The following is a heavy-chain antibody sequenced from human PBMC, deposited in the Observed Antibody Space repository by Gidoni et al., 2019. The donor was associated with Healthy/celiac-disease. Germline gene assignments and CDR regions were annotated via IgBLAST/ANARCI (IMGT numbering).Heavy chain of an antibody. Sequence: EVQLFASGGGLVQPGGSLRLSCAASGCTFRRYAMSWVRQAPGKGLEWVSAISGSGGRTDYADSVKGRLTISRDNSKNTLYLQMNSLRAEDTAVYYCAKDGEGRIAPYYFDYWGQGTLVTVSS. D-gene: IGHD6-13*01. V-gene: IGHV3-23*01. CDR2: ISGSGGRT. CDR1: GCTFRRYA. CDR3: AKDGEGRIAPYYFDY. J-gene: IGHJ4*02.